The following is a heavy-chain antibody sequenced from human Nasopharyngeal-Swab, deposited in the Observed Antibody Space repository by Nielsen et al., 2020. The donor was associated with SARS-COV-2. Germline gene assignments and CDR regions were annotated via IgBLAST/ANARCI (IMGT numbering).Heavy chain of an antibody. J-gene: IGHJ4*02. D-gene: IGHD2/OR15-2a*01. CDR3: ARDEILDY. V-gene: IGHV3-7*01. CDR1: GFTFSPYW. CDR2: VKQDGTEK. Sequence: GGSLRLSCAASGFTFSPYWMTWVRQAPGKGLEWVANVKQDGTEKYFVDSEKGRFTISRDNAKNSLYLHMNSLRAEDTAVYYCARDEILDYWGQGTLVTVSS.